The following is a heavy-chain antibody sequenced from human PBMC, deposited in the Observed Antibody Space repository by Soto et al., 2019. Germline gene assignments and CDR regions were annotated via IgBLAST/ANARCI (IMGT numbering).Heavy chain of an antibody. J-gene: IGHJ3*01. Sequence: EVQLVESGGGLVQPGESLRLSCAASGFTFSAFWMTWLRQAPGKGLEWVANIKRDGTVTHYGDSVEGRCTLSRDNAQTSLFLQLNSLSPEDTAMYYCARDLSPPGEFFYDAFDVWGQGTFVTVSS. V-gene: IGHV3-7*04. CDR2: IKRDGTVT. CDR1: GFTFSAFW. D-gene: IGHD2-21*01. CDR3: ARDLSPPGEFFYDAFDV.